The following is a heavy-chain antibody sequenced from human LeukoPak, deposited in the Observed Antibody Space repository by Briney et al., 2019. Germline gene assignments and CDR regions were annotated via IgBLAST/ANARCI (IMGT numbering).Heavy chain of an antibody. Sequence: ASVKVSCTASGYTFTSYGISWVRQAPGQGLEWMGWISAYNGNTNYAQKLQGRVTMTTDTSTSTAYMELRSLRSDDTAVYYCARDELSRGYSYGFDYWGQGTLVTVSS. J-gene: IGHJ4*02. D-gene: IGHD5-18*01. CDR2: ISAYNGNT. CDR3: ARDELSRGYSYGFDY. V-gene: IGHV1-18*01. CDR1: GYTFTSYG.